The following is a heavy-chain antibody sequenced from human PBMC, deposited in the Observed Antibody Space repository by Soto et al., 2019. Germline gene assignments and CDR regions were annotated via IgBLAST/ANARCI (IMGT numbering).Heavy chain of an antibody. CDR3: AGGQDNLAVNFDY. CDR2: ITSSSSYT. J-gene: IGHJ4*02. CDR1: GSSFRDYY. V-gene: IGHV3-11*03. Sequence: GGSLRLSCAASGSSFRDYYMSWIRQSPGKGLEWLSYITSSSSYTHYADSVKGRFTISRDNAKNSLYLQMNSLRAEDTAVYYCAGGQDNLAVNFDYSGQGTPVTVSS. D-gene: IGHD1-1*01.